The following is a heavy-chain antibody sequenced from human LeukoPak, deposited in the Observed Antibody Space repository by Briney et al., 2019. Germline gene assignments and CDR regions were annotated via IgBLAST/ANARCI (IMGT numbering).Heavy chain of an antibody. Sequence: SETLSLTCTVSGGSISSYYWSWLRQPPGKGLEWIGYIYYSGSTNYNPFLKSRVTISVDTSKNQFSLKLSSVTAADTAVYYCARDFRDGYNDAFDIWGQGTMVTVSS. J-gene: IGHJ3*02. D-gene: IGHD5-24*01. CDR2: IYYSGST. V-gene: IGHV4-59*01. CDR1: GGSISSYY. CDR3: ARDFRDGYNDAFDI.